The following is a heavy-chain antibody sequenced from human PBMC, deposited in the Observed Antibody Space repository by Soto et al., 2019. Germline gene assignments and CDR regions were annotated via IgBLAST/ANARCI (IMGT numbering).Heavy chain of an antibody. CDR1: GGTFNSYA. Sequence: QVQLVQSGAEVKKPGSSVKVSCKASGGTFNSYAISWVRQAPGQGLEWMGGIIPIFGTANYAQKFQGRVTITADESTSTAYMELSSLRSEDTAVYYCARMYSSSWYGDYYYYGMDVWGQGTTVTVSS. D-gene: IGHD6-13*01. V-gene: IGHV1-69*01. CDR3: ARMYSSSWYGDYYYYGMDV. CDR2: IIPIFGTA. J-gene: IGHJ6*02.